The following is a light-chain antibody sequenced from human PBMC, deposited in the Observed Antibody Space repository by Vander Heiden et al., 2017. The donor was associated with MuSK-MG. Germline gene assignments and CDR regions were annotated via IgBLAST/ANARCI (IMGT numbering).Light chain of an antibody. CDR1: SSNVGRFNF. V-gene: IGLV2-11*01. J-gene: IGLJ3*02. Sequence: QSALTQPRSVSGSPGQSVTISCTGSSSNVGRFNFVSWYQQHPGRAPQLLIYDVTKRPSGAPDRFSGSKSGNTASLTISSLRAEDEADYYCSSYAGFYTYDVVFGGGTKLTVL. CDR2: DVT. CDR3: SSYAGFYTYDVV.